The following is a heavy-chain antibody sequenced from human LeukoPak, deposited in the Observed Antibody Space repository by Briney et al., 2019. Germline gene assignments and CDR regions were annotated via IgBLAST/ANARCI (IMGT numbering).Heavy chain of an antibody. CDR2: IYYSGST. V-gene: IGHV4-59*01. CDR1: GGSISSYY. CDR3: ARGGDFWSGYYPN. Sequence: PSETLSLTCTVSGGSISSYYWSLIRQPPGKGLGWSGYIYYSGSTNYTPSLKSRVTISVDTSKNQFSLKLSSVTAADTAVYYCARGGDFWSGYYPNWGQGTLVTVSS. J-gene: IGHJ4*02. D-gene: IGHD3-3*01.